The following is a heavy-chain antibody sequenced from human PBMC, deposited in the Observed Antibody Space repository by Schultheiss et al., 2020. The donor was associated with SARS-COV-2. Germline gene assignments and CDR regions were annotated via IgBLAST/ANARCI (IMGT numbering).Heavy chain of an antibody. CDR2: IWYDGNNK. J-gene: IGHJ4*02. D-gene: IGHD6-13*01. CDR1: GFTFSTYG. V-gene: IGHV3-33*01. CDR3: ARDFVAAAGLL. Sequence: GGSLRLSCAASGFTFSTYGMHWVRQAPGKGLEWVAFIWYDGNNKYYADSVKGRFTISRDNSKNTLYLQMSSLRAEDTAVYYCARDFVAAAGLLWGQGTLVTVSS.